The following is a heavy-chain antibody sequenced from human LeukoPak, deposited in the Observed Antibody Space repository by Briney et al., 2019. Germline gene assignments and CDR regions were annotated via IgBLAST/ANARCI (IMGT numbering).Heavy chain of an antibody. CDR2: IYHTGGA. Sequence: SGTLSLTCAVSGAPIASHSWWSWVRQPPGKGLEWIGEIYHTGGANYKPSLKSRVTMPVDTSNNHFSLRLTSVTAADTAVYFCAYNRDFALDNWGQGTLVTVSS. V-gene: IGHV4-4*02. CDR3: AYNRDFALDN. CDR1: GAPIASHSW. D-gene: IGHD1-14*01. J-gene: IGHJ4*02.